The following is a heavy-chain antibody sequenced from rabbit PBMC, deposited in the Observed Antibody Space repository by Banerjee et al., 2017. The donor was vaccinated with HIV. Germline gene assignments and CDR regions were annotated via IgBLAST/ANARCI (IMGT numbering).Heavy chain of an antibody. J-gene: IGHJ4*01. V-gene: IGHV1S40*01. CDR1: GFSFSNGYV. CDR3: GRDRDWTLDL. CDR2: INTISGDT. D-gene: IGHD4-2*01. Sequence: QSLEESGGDLVKPGASLTLTCTASGFSFSNGYVMCWVRQAPGKGLEWIACINTISGDTVYATWAKGRFTISKTSSTTVTLQMTSLTAADTATYFCGRDRDWTLDLWGPGTLVTVS.